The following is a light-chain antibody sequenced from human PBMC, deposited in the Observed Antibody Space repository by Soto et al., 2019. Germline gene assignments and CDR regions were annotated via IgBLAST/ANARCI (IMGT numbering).Light chain of an antibody. J-gene: IGKJ4*01. CDR3: QQSYSTPQLT. CDR2: AAS. Sequence: DIQMTQSPSSLSASVGDRVTITCRASQSISSYLNWYQQKPGKAPKLLIYAASSWQSGVPSRFSGSGSGTDFTLTISRLQPEDFATYYCQQSYSTPQLTFGGGTKVEIK. V-gene: IGKV1-39*01. CDR1: QSISSY.